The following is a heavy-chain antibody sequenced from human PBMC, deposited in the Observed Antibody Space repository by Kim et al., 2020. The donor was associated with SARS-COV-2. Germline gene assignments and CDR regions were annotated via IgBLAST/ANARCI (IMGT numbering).Heavy chain of an antibody. J-gene: IGHJ6*02. CDR2: INPNSGGT. D-gene: IGHD2-2*01. V-gene: IGHV1-2*02. Sequence: ASVKVSCKASGYTFTGYYMHWVRQAPGQGLEWMGWINPNSGGTNYAQKFQGRVTMTRDTSISTAYMELSRLRSDDTAVYYCARERGRGYCSSTSCSRGYGMDVWGQGTTVTVSS. CDR1: GYTFTGYY. CDR3: ARERGRGYCSSTSCSRGYGMDV.